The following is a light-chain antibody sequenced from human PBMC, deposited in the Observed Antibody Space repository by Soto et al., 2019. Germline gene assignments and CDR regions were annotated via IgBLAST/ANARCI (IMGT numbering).Light chain of an antibody. Sequence: QSVLTQPPSVSAAPGQKVTISCSGSSSNIGNNYVSWYQQLPGAAPKLLIYDNNKRPSGIPDRFSGSKSGTSATLGITGLQTGDEADYYCGTWDNSLSVFLFGGGTKLTVL. J-gene: IGLJ3*02. CDR3: GTWDNSLSVFL. V-gene: IGLV1-51*01. CDR2: DNN. CDR1: SSNIGNNY.